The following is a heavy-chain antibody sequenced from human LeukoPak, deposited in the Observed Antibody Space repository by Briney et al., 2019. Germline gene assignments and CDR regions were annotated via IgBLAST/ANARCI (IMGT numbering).Heavy chain of an antibody. D-gene: IGHD4-23*01. CDR2: IYYSGST. CDR3: ARHTTVVPPHYFDY. CDR1: GGSISSYY. J-gene: IGHJ4*02. Sequence: SETLSLACTVSGGSISSYYWSWIRQPPGKGLEWIGYIYYSGSTNYNPSLKSRVTISLDTSKNQISLKLSSVTAADTAVYYCARHTTVVPPHYFDYWGQGTLVTVSS. V-gene: IGHV4-59*08.